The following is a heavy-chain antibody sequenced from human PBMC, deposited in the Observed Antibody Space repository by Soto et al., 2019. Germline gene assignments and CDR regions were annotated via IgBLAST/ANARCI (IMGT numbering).Heavy chain of an antibody. V-gene: IGHV4-34*01. CDR1: GASLSDNY. CDR3: ARVSTGTTYYYYGMDV. J-gene: IGHJ6*02. Sequence: SETLSLTCAVYGASLSDNYCNWLRQPPGKGLEWIGEINHSGNTNYNPSLRSRVTISIDTSKNQLSLNLRSVSAADTAVYYCARVSTGTTYYYYGMDVWGQGTTVTVSS. CDR2: INHSGNT. D-gene: IGHD1-7*01.